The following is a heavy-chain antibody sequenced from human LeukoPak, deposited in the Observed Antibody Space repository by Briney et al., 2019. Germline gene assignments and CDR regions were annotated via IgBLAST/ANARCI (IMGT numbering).Heavy chain of an antibody. CDR2: IIQDGTEK. CDR1: GFGFSTNW. V-gene: IGHV3-7*05. CDR3: WGPS. D-gene: IGHD3-16*01. J-gene: IGHJ5*02. Sequence: PGGSLRLSCAASGFGFSTNWATWVRQAPGKGLEWVANIIQDGTEKYYGDSVKGRFTISRDNAKNSVYLQMNSLRAEDTAVYYCWGPSWGQGTLVTVPS.